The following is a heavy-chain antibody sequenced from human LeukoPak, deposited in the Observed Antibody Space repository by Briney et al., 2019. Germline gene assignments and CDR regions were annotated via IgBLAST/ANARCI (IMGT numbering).Heavy chain of an antibody. CDR3: ARDMGRAWYGPPDY. CDR2: IRNDGSET. V-gene: IGHV3-33*01. J-gene: IGHJ4*02. D-gene: IGHD6-13*01. Sequence: GGSLRLSCAASGFTFSNYGMHWVRQAPGKRLEWVAVIRNDGSETFHADSVKGRFRIARDNSKNTLYLQMNILRAEDTAVYFCARDMGRAWYGPPDYWGQGTLVTVSS. CDR1: GFTFSNYG.